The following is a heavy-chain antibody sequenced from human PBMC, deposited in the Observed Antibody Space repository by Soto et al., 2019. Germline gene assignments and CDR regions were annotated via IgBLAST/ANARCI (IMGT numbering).Heavy chain of an antibody. CDR2: MNPNSGNT. Sequence: ASVKVSCKASGYTFTSYDINWVRQATGQGLEWMGWMNPNSGNTGYAQKFQGRVTMTRNTSISTAYMELSSLRSEDTAVYYCARVDPGPYYYYYYMAVWGKGTTVTVSS. V-gene: IGHV1-8*01. CDR1: GYTFTSYD. J-gene: IGHJ6*03. CDR3: ARVDPGPYYYYYYMAV. D-gene: IGHD2-8*02.